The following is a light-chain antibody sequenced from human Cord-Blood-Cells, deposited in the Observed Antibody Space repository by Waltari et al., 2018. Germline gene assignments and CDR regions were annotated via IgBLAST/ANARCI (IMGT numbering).Light chain of an antibody. CDR2: GAS. Sequence: EIMMTQSPATLSVSPGATATLSCRASQRVSSNLAWHRQKTGQAARLLIYGASTRATCIPARVSGSGSGTEFTLTISSLQSEDFAVYYCQQYNNWPLITFGQGTRLEIK. V-gene: IGKV3-15*01. J-gene: IGKJ5*01. CDR3: QQYNNWPLIT. CDR1: QRVSSN.